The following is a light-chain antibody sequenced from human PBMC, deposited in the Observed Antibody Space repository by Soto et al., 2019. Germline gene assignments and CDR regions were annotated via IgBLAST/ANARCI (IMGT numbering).Light chain of an antibody. Sequence: QSVLTQPASVSGSPGQSITISCTGTSSDVGSYNLVSWYQQHPGKAPKPMIYEGNKRPSGVSNRFSGSKSGNTASLTISGLQAEDEADYYCSSFSDSTTLLFGGGTKVTVL. CDR2: EGN. V-gene: IGLV2-23*01. J-gene: IGLJ2*01. CDR3: SSFSDSTTLL. CDR1: SSDVGSYNL.